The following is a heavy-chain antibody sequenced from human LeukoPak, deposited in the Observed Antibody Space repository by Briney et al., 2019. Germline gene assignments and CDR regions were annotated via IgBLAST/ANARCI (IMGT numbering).Heavy chain of an antibody. J-gene: IGHJ4*02. CDR1: GYTFSNYD. CDR3: TRGWDS. CDR2: MNPDSDDA. Sequence: ASVKVSCKASGYTFSNYDINWVRQAPGQGPEWMGWMNPDSDDADYAQKFQGRFSITMNTSITTAYMELSSLGFEDTAVYFCTRGWDSWGQGTLVTVSS. V-gene: IGHV1-8*01.